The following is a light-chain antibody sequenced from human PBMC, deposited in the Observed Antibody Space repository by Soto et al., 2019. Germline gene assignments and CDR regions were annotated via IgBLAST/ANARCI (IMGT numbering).Light chain of an antibody. J-gene: IGKJ1*01. CDR3: QQYNSLWT. CDR1: QSISSW. V-gene: IGKV1-5*03. CDR2: KAS. Sequence: DIQMTQSPSTLSASVGDRVTITCRASQSISSWLAWNQQKPGKAPKLLIYKASSLESGVPSRFRGSGSGTEFTLTISSLQPDDFATYYRQQYNSLWTFGQGTKVEIK.